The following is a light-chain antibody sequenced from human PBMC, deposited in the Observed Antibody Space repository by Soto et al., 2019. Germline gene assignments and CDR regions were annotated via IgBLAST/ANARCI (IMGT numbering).Light chain of an antibody. CDR3: QQYDKLVS. CDR2: DTS. V-gene: IGKV1-33*01. Sequence: DILMTQSPASLSASVGDRVTITCQASQDISNYLNWYQQKAGKAPKLLIYDTSELHTGVPSRFSGSGSGTEFTFTISSLQPEDIATYYCQQYDKLVSFGQGTKLEIK. CDR1: QDISNY. J-gene: IGKJ2*01.